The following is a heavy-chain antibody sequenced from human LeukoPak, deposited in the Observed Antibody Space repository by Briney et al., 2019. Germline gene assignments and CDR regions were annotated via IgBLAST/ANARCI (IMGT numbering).Heavy chain of an antibody. CDR3: AARKVRGVWFYLDY. Sequence: GVSLGLSCAASGFTFSAYAMAWVRQAPGKGLEWVSTIYDDNTYYADSVKGRFAISTDNSKNTLYLQMNSLRVEDTAVYFCAARKVRGVWFYLDYWGQGTLVTVSS. CDR2: IYDDNT. D-gene: IGHD3-10*01. V-gene: IGHV3-23*01. J-gene: IGHJ4*02. CDR1: GFTFSAYA.